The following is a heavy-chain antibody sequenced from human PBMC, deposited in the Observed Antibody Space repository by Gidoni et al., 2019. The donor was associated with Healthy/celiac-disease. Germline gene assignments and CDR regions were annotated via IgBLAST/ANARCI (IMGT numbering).Heavy chain of an antibody. V-gene: IGHV1-69*01. CDR3: ARAEVEEGPDWFDP. CDR2: IIPIFGTA. CDR1: GGTFSSYA. D-gene: IGHD1-1*01. J-gene: IGHJ5*02. Sequence: QVQLVQSGAEVKKPGSSVKVSCKASGGTFSSYAISWVRQAPGQGLEWIGGIIPIFGTANYAQKFQGRVTITADESTSTAYMELSSLRSEDTAVYYCARAEVEEGPDWFDPWGQGTLVTVSS.